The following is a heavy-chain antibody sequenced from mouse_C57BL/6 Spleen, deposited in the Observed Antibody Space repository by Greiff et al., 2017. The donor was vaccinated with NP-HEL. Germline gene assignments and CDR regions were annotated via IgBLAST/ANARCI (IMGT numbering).Heavy chain of an antibody. Sequence: EVKLMESGGGLVKPGGSLKLSCAASGFTFSDYGMHWVRQAPEKGLEWVAYISSGSSTLYYADTVKGRFTITSDNAKNTMFLQMTIMRSEDKAMYYCASPLYGSSYDDAMDYWGQGTSVTVSS. D-gene: IGHD1-1*01. CDR2: ISSGSSTL. V-gene: IGHV5-17*01. CDR3: ASPLYGSSYDDAMDY. J-gene: IGHJ4*01. CDR1: GFTFSDYG.